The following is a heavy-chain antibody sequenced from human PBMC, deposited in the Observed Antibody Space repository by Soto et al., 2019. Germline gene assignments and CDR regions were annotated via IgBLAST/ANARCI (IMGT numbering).Heavy chain of an antibody. V-gene: IGHV3-23*01. CDR2: ISGSGGST. D-gene: IGHD2-15*01. Sequence: GGSLRLSCAAPGFTFSSYAMSWVRQAPGKGLEWVPAISGSGGSTYYADSVKGRFTISRDNSENTLYLQMSSLRAEDTAVYYCARDYSYQRSMDVWGQGTTVTVSS. CDR3: ARDYSYQRSMDV. CDR1: GFTFSSYA. J-gene: IGHJ6*02.